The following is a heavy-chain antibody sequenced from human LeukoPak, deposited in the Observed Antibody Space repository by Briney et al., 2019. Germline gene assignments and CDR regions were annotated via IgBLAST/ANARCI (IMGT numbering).Heavy chain of an antibody. CDR1: GFTVSNNH. D-gene: IGHD5-12*01. CDR3: AREGPVASFDY. CDR2: ISSSSSTI. J-gene: IGHJ4*02. Sequence: GGSLRLSCAVSGFTVSNNHLTWVRQAPGKGLEWVSYISSSSSTIEYADSVKGRFTISRDNAKNSLYLQMNSLRAEDTAVYYCAREGPVASFDYWGQGTLVTVSS. V-gene: IGHV3-48*04.